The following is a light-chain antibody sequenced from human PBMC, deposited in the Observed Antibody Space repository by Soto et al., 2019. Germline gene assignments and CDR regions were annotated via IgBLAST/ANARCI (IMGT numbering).Light chain of an antibody. V-gene: IGKV3-20*01. CDR3: QHYGSSRKT. Sequence: EIVLTQSPGTLSLSPGEGATLSCRASQSVDSNYLAWYQKKPGQAPRLLIYGASSRATGIPDRFSGSGSGTDFTLTISRLEPEYVAVYYCQHYGSSRKTFGGGTKVEIK. J-gene: IGKJ4*01. CDR1: QSVDSNY. CDR2: GAS.